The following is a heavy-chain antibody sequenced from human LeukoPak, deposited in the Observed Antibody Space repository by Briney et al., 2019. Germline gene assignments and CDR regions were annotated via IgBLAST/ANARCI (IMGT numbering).Heavy chain of an antibody. CDR1: GGSISSCY. CDR3: ARGTTSNFDF. Sequence: LETLSLTCIVSGGSISSCYWSWVRQSPGKGLEWIGQIYFSGSTNYNPSFQSRVTISVDTSKNQFSLRLSSATAADTAVYYCARGTTSNFDFWGQGTLVTVSS. J-gene: IGHJ4*02. CDR2: IYFSGST. V-gene: IGHV4-59*01. D-gene: IGHD2-2*01.